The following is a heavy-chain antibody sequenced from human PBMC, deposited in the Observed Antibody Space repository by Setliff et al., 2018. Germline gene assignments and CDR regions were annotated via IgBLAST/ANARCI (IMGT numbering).Heavy chain of an antibody. CDR2: IYYSGNT. CDR3: ARGKTFFGAFIRAFDI. CDR1: GGSIDSHY. V-gene: IGHV4-59*11. Sequence: SETLSLTCSVSGGSIDSHYWSWIRQPPGKGLEWIGSIYYSGNTNHNPSLKSRVTISIDTSKNQFSLKLSSVTAADTAVYHCARGKTFFGAFIRAFDIWGQGRMVTVSS. D-gene: IGHD3-3*01. J-gene: IGHJ3*02.